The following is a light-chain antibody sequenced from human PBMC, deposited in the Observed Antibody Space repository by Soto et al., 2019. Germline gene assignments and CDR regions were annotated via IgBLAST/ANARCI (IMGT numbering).Light chain of an antibody. V-gene: IGKV3-11*01. J-gene: IGKJ1*01. CDR3: QQRSNWRGT. CDR2: DAS. Sequence: ELVLTQSAVTLSLSPGERATLSCRASQSVSSYLAWYQQKPGQAPRLLIYDASNRATGIPARFSGSGSGTDFTLTISSLEPEDFAVYYCQQRSNWRGTFGQGTKVDI. CDR1: QSVSSY.